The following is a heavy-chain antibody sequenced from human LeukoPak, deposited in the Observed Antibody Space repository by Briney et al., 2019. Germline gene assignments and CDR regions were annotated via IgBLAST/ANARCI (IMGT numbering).Heavy chain of an antibody. Sequence: SETLSLTRAVYVGSFTGYYWSWVRHPPGKGLEWRGEINHSGSTNYNPPLKSRVTRSVDTSKNQFSLKLSSVTGADTAVYYCARSGGYCSSTSCSYLFYMDVWGKGSTVTVYS. D-gene: IGHD2-2*01. CDR2: INHSGST. CDR3: ARSGGYCSSTSCSYLFYMDV. CDR1: VGSFTGYY. J-gene: IGHJ6*03. V-gene: IGHV4-34*01.